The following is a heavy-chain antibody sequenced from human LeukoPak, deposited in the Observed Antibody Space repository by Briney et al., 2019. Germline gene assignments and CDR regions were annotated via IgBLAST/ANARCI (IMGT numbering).Heavy chain of an antibody. CDR3: ARVRQQLGDAFDI. D-gene: IGHD6-13*01. CDR2: IYHSGST. V-gene: IGHV4-30-2*01. CDR1: GGSISSGGYY. Sequence: SQTLSLTCTVSGGSISSGGYYWSWIRQPPGKGLEWIGYIYHSGSTYYNPSLKSRVTISVDRSKNQFSLKLSSVTAADTAVYYCARVRQQLGDAFDIWGQGTMVTVSS. J-gene: IGHJ3*02.